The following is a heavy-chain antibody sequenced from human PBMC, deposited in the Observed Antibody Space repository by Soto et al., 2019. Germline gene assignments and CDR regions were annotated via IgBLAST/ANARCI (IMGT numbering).Heavy chain of an antibody. CDR1: GGSISSSSYY. CDR3: AIYVVPAPENPDSYDFWSGYFDY. CDR2: IYYNGST. J-gene: IGHJ4*02. V-gene: IGHV4-39*01. Sequence: SETLSLTCTVSGGSISSSSYYWGWIRQPPGKGLEWIGSIYYNGSTYYNPSLKSRVTISVDTSKNQFSLKLSSVTAADTAVYYCAIYVVPAPENPDSYDFWSGYFDYWGQGTLITVSS. D-gene: IGHD3-3*01.